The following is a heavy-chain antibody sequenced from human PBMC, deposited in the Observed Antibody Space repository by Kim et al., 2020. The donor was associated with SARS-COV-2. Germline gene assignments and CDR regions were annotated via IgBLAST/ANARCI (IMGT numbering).Heavy chain of an antibody. V-gene: IGHV3-33*01. CDR3: ARDGWKSIDSMDV. CDR2: IWYDGSNK. J-gene: IGHJ6*04. D-gene: IGHD3-9*01. CDR1: GFTFSSYG. Sequence: GGSLRLSCAASGFTFSSYGMHWVRQAPGKGLEWVAVIWYDGSNKYYADSVKGRFTISRDNSKNTLYLQMNSLRAEDTAVYYCARDGWKSIDSMDVWGKGTTVTVSS.